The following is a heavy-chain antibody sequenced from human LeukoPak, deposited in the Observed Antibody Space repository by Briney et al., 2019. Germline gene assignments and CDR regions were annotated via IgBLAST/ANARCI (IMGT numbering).Heavy chain of an antibody. CDR1: GYTFTDYY. Sequence: GASVKVSCKASGYTFTDYYIYWLRQAPGQGLEWMGWINANSGGTNYAQKFQGRLTVTRDTSISTAYMELASLRPDDTAVYYCARAGITAATYPFDYWGQGTLVTVSS. CDR2: INANSGGT. V-gene: IGHV1-2*02. D-gene: IGHD6-13*01. CDR3: ARAGITAATYPFDY. J-gene: IGHJ4*02.